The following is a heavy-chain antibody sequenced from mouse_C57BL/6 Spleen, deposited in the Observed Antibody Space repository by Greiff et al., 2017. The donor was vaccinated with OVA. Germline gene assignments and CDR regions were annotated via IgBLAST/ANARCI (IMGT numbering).Heavy chain of an antibody. CDR3: ARREDNDYGWFAY. CDR1: GYTFTSYR. Sequence: QVQLQQPGAELVKPGASVKLSCKASGYTFTSYRMQWVKQRPGQGLEWIGEIDPSDSYTNYNQKFKGKATLTVDTSSSTAYMQLSSLTSEDSAVYYCARREDNDYGWFAYWGQGTLVTVSA. V-gene: IGHV1-50*01. CDR2: IDPSDSYT. J-gene: IGHJ3*01. D-gene: IGHD2-4*01.